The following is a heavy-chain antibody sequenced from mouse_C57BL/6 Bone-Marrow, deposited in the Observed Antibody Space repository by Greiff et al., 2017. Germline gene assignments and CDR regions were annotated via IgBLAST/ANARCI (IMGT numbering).Heavy chain of an antibody. Sequence: EVHLVESGGGLVQPGGSLKLSCAASGFTFSDYYMYWVRQTPEKRLEWVAYISNGGGSTYYPDTVKGRFTISRDNAKNTLYLQMSRLKSEDTAMYYCARRTNYAMDYWGQGTSVTVSS. CDR1: GFTFSDYY. CDR3: ARRTNYAMDY. J-gene: IGHJ4*01. CDR2: ISNGGGST. V-gene: IGHV5-12*01.